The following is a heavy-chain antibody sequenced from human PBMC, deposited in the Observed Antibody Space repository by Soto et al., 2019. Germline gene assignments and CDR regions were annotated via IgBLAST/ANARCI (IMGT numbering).Heavy chain of an antibody. CDR3: ARHRPAASRYAYYHYMDV. D-gene: IGHD3-9*01. CDR2: VYFSGDS. V-gene: IGHV4-39*01. Sequence: QLQLEGSGPGLVKPSETLSLICTVSGGSVSSAGYFWGWIRQPPGKGLEWLGSVYFSGDSYYNPSLKSRVAMSVDTSKSQFSLNLTSATAADTAVYYCARHRPAASRYAYYHYMDVWGKGTTVTVSS. CDR1: GGSVSSAGYF. J-gene: IGHJ6*03.